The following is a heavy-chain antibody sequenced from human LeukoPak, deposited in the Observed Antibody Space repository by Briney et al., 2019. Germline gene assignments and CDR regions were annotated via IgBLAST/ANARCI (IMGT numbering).Heavy chain of an antibody. D-gene: IGHD6-13*01. Sequence: SETLSLTCAVYGGSFSGYYWSWIRQPPGKGLEWIGEINHSGSTNYNPSLKSRVTISVDTSKNQFSLKLSSVTAADTAVYYCARGRRPRMYRIATAEEDGAYFQHWGQGTLVTVSS. CDR1: GGSFSGYY. V-gene: IGHV4-34*01. J-gene: IGHJ1*01. CDR3: ARGRRPRMYRIATAEEDGAYFQH. CDR2: INHSGST.